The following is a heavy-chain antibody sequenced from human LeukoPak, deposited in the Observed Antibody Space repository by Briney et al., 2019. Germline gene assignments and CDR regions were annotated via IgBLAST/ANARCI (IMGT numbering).Heavy chain of an antibody. CDR1: GVTFEDYG. V-gene: IGHV3-20*04. J-gene: IGHJ6*03. D-gene: IGHD5-12*01. CDR3: ARSRRLGFSYYLDV. CDR2: LNWNGGSI. Sequence: GGSLRLSCAGSGVTFEDYGMSWVRQAPGKGLEWVSGLNWNGGSIGYADSVKGRFTISRDNAKNSLSLQMSSPRADDTALYYCARSRRLGFSYYLDVWGKGTAVTVSS.